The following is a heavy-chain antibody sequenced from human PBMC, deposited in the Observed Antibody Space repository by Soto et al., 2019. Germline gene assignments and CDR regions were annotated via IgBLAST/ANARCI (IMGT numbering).Heavy chain of an antibody. CDR1: GGSISSSNW. CDR2: IYHSGST. CDR3: ARGAVGGNSRKGVYYIDY. Sequence: PSETLSLTCAVSGGSISSSNWWSWVRQPPGKGLEWIGEIYHSGSTNYNPSLKSRVTISVDKSKNQFSLKLSSVTAADTAVYYCARGAVGGNSRKGVYYIDYRGQGTLVTVSS. J-gene: IGHJ4*02. D-gene: IGHD2-21*02. V-gene: IGHV4-4*02.